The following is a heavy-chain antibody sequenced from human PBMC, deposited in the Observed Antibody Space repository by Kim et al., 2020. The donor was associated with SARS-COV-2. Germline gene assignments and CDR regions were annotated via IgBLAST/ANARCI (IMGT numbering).Heavy chain of an antibody. CDR1: GGSFSGYY. CDR2: INHSGST. V-gene: IGHV4-34*01. Sequence: SETLSLTCAVYGGSFSGYYWSWIRQPPGKGLEWIGEINHSGSTNYNPSLKSRVTISVDTSKNQFSLKLSSVTAADTAVYYCARGTAAAGTKLFDYWGQGTLVTVSS. J-gene: IGHJ4*02. CDR3: ARGTAAAGTKLFDY. D-gene: IGHD6-13*01.